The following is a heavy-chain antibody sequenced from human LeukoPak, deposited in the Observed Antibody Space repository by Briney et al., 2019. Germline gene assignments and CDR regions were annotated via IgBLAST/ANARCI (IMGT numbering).Heavy chain of an antibody. CDR3: ARLSPDAFDI. CDR1: GGSFSGYY. Sequence: PSETLSLTCAVYGGSFSGYYWTWIRQPPGKGLEWIGEITHSGSTNYNPSLKSRVTISVDTSKNQFSLKLSSVTAADTAVYYCARLSPDAFDIWGQGTMVTVSS. CDR2: ITHSGST. V-gene: IGHV4-34*01. J-gene: IGHJ3*02.